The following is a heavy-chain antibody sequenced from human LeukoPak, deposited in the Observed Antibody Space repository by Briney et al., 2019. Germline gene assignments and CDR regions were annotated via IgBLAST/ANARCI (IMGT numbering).Heavy chain of an antibody. J-gene: IGHJ4*02. Sequence: PSETLSLTCTVSGHSISSSSYYWGWIRQPPGKGLEWIGSIYYSGSTYYNPSLRSRVTISVDRSKNQFSLKLSSVTAADTAVYYCARVARSQGGLDYWGQGTLVTVSS. D-gene: IGHD6-6*01. CDR3: ARVARSQGGLDY. V-gene: IGHV4-39*07. CDR2: IYYSGST. CDR1: GHSISSSSYY.